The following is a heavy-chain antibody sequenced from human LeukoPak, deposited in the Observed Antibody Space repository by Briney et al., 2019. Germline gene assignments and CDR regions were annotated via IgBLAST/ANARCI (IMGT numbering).Heavy chain of an antibody. CDR1: GGSISSYY. D-gene: IGHD6-19*01. CDR2: IYYSGST. Sequence: SETLSLTCTVCGGSISSYYWSWIRQPPGKGLEWIGYIYYSGSTNYNPSLKSRVTISVDTSKNQFSLKLSSVTGADTAVYYCARNSGWYEASIDYWGQGTLVTVSS. V-gene: IGHV4-59*01. J-gene: IGHJ4*02. CDR3: ARNSGWYEASIDY.